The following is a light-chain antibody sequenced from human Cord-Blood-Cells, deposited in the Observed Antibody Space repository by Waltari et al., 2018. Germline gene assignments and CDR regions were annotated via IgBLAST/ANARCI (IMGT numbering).Light chain of an antibody. V-gene: IGKV3-11*01. Sequence: EIVLTQSPATLSLSPGERATLSCRASQSVSSYLAWYQQNPGQAPRLRIYDASNRATGIPASFSGSGSGTDFTFTISSLDPEDVAVYSWQQRSNWPPWTFDQGTKVEIK. CDR3: QQRSNWPPWT. CDR2: DAS. CDR1: QSVSSY. J-gene: IGKJ1*01.